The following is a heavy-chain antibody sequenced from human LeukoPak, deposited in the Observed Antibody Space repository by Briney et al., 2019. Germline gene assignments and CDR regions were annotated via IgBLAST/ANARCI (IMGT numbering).Heavy chain of an antibody. V-gene: IGHV3-74*01. Sequence: GGSLRLSCAASGFTFSDYWMHWVRHAPGKGLVWVSRINSDGINTSYADSVKGRFTMSRDNGKNTLNLQMNSLRADDTAVYYCARVLGQYYATSENWFHLGGQGTLVSVSS. CDR3: ARVLGQYYATSENWFHL. J-gene: IGHJ5*02. CDR2: INSDGINT. CDR1: GFTFSDYW. D-gene: IGHD2/OR15-2a*01.